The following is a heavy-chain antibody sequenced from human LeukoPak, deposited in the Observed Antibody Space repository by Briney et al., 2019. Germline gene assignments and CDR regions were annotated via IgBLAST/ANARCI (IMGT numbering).Heavy chain of an antibody. CDR1: GXSISSYY. D-gene: IGHD2-15*01. V-gene: IGHV4-59*01. Sequence: SETLSLTCTVSGXSISSYYWSWIRQPPGKGQEWIGYIYYSGSTNYNPSLKSRVTISVDTSKNQFSLKLSSVTAADTAVYYCARVNIAPPYCSGGSCYSPYYGMDVWGQGTTVTVSS. J-gene: IGHJ6*02. CDR3: ARVNIAPPYCSGGSCYSPYYGMDV. CDR2: IYYSGST.